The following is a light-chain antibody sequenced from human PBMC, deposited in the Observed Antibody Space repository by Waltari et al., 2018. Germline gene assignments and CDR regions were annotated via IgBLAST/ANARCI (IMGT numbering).Light chain of an antibody. J-gene: IGLJ2*01. CDR2: SND. V-gene: IGLV1-47*01. CDR3: ATWDDTLNMV. Sequence: QSVLTQPPSASETPGQRVIISCSGRSSNCGTYYLYWYQHFPGTAPKLLIDSNDQRPSGVPYRFSGSKSGTSASLAISGLRSEDDADYYCATWDDTLNMVFGGGTKLTVL. CDR1: SSNCGTYY.